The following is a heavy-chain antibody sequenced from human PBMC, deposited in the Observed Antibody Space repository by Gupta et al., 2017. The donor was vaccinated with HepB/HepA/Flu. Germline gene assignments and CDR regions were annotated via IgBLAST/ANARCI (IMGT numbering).Heavy chain of an antibody. V-gene: IGHV3-72*01. CDR3: ARDGGGLDY. J-gene: IGHJ4*02. Sequence: EVQLVESGGGLVQPGGSLRPSGVAPGFAFSDHYVDWVRQAPGKGLEWVARIRNKANSYTTEYAASVKGRFTISRVDSVNSVYLQMNSLKTDDTAMCYCARDGGGLDYWGQGTVVTVSS. CDR1: GFAFSDHY. CDR2: IRNKANSYTT. D-gene: IGHD3-16*01.